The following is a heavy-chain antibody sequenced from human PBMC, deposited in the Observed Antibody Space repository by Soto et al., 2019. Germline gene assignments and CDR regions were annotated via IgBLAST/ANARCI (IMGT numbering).Heavy chain of an antibody. J-gene: IGHJ4*02. V-gene: IGHV3-53*01. D-gene: IGHD3-22*01. CDR1: GFTVSSNY. Sequence: EVQLVESGGGLIQPGGSLRLCCAASGFTVSSNYMSWVRQAPGKGLEWVSVMYSGGSTYYADSVKGRFTISRDNSKNTLYLQMNSLRAEDTAVYYCARNYYDIGGGFDYWGQGTLVTVSS. CDR3: ARNYYDIGGGFDY. CDR2: MYSGGST.